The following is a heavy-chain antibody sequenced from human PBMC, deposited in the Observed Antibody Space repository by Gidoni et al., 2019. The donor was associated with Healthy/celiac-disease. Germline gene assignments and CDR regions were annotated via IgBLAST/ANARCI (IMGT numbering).Heavy chain of an antibody. Sequence: EVQLVQSGAEVKEPGESLKISCKGSGYSFTSYWIGWVRQMPGKGLEWMGIIYPGDSDTRYSPSFQGQVTISADKSISTAYLQWSSLKASDTAMYYCARHSLIAAAGTREYYFDYWGQGTLVTVSS. CDR2: IYPGDSDT. CDR3: ARHSLIAAAGTREYYFDY. J-gene: IGHJ4*02. V-gene: IGHV5-51*01. CDR1: GYSFTSYW. D-gene: IGHD6-13*01.